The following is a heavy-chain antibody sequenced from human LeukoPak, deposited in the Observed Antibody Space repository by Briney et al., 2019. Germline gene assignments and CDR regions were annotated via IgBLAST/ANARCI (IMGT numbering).Heavy chain of an antibody. CDR2: IKPDGSEK. D-gene: IGHD3-10*01. V-gene: IGHV3-7*01. CDR3: ARERMYSGSGSTYPYYDY. J-gene: IGHJ4*02. CDR1: GFTFSTYW. Sequence: GGSLRLSCAASGFTFSTYWMTWVRQSPGKGLEWVANIKPDGSEKYFVDSVKGRFTISRDNAKNALYLEMNSMRAEDTAEYFCARERMYSGSGSTYPYYDYWGQGTLVTVSS.